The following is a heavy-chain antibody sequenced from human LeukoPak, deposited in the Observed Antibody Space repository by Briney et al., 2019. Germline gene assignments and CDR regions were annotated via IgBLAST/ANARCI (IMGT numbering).Heavy chain of an antibody. CDR1: GFTFSSYA. CDR2: ISGSGDNT. V-gene: IGHV3-23*01. J-gene: IGHJ4*02. CDR3: AKGSYYDSSGSFYFDY. D-gene: IGHD3-22*01. Sequence: GGSLRLSCAASGFTFSSYAMSWVRQAPGKGLEWVSGISGSGDNTYYADSVKGRFTTSRDNSKNTLYVQVNSLGTEDTAAYYCAKGSYYDSSGSFYFDYWGQGTLVAVSS.